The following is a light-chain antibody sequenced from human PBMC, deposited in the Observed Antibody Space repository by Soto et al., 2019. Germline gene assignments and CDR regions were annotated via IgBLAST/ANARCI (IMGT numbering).Light chain of an antibody. CDR3: CSYAGNSLYV. CDR2: EGS. V-gene: IGLV2-23*01. Sequence: QSALTQPASVSGSPGQSITISCTGTSSDVGSYNLVSWYQQHPGKAPKLMIYEGSKRPSGVSNRFSGSKSGNTASLTISGPQAEDEADYYCCSYAGNSLYVFGTGTRSPS. CDR1: SSDVGSYNL. J-gene: IGLJ1*01.